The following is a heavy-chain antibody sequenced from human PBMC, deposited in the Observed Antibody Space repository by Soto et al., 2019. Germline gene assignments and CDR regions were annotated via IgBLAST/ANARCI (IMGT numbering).Heavy chain of an antibody. Sequence: QVQLVQSGAEVKKPGASVKVSCKASGYTFTSYDINWVRQATGQGLEWMGWMNPNSGNTGYAQKFQGRVTMTRNTSISTAYIELSSLISEDTAVYYCARAGIVRGVKYNWFDPWGQGTLVTVSS. CDR1: GYTFTSYD. CDR2: MNPNSGNT. D-gene: IGHD3-10*02. CDR3: ARAGIVRGVKYNWFDP. J-gene: IGHJ5*02. V-gene: IGHV1-8*01.